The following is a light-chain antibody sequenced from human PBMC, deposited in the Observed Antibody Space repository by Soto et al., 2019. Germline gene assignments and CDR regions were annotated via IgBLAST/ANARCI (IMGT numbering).Light chain of an antibody. CDR3: QQYSNWPPIT. CDR1: QSISSW. Sequence: DIQMTQSPSTLSASVGDRVTITCRASQSISSWLAWYQQKPGTAPKLLIYKASTLESGVPSRFSGSRSGTEFTLTVSSLQPDDFAVYYCQQYSNWPPITFGQGTRLEIK. CDR2: KAS. V-gene: IGKV1-5*03. J-gene: IGKJ5*01.